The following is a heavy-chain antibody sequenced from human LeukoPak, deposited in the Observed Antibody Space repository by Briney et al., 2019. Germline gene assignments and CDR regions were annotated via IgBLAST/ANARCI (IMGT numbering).Heavy chain of an antibody. J-gene: IGHJ4*02. CDR1: RLTFSNYP. Sequence: GGSLRLSCEASRLTFSNYPVHWVRQAPGRGLEWVAFIRYDGSDKYYADSVKGRFTISRDNAKNTVYLQMNSLRVEDTAVYYCARGALYQYYLDYWGWGQGTLVTVSS. D-gene: IGHD4-17*01. CDR2: IRYDGSDK. CDR3: ARGALYQYYLDYWG. V-gene: IGHV3-30*04.